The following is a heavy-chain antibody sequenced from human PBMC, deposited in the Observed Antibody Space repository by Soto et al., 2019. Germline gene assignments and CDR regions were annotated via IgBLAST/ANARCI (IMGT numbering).Heavy chain of an antibody. CDR3: ASSSLYDMEV. J-gene: IGHJ6*02. V-gene: IGHV4-30-4*01. CDR1: GASMSSCYYY. CDR2: IYYSGNT. Sequence: ILSLTCSVSGASMSSCYYYWSWIRQPPGKGLEWIGNIYYSGNTYYNPSLKSRLIISIDTSKNPVSLKVGSVTAADTDVYYCASSSLYDMEVWGQGTTVTVSS.